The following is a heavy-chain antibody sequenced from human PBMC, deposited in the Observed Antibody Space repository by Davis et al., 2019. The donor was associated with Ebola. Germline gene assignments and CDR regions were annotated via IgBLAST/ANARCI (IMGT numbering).Heavy chain of an antibody. V-gene: IGHV3-30*02. J-gene: IGHJ4*02. Sequence: GESLKISCTASGFTFGDYAMSWFRQAPGKGLEWVAFIRFDGTDKYYADSVKGRFTISRDNSKNTLYLQMNSLRPEDTAVYYCAKVAVDYWGQGTLVTVSS. CDR1: GFTFGDYA. CDR3: AKVAVDY. CDR2: IRFDGTDK.